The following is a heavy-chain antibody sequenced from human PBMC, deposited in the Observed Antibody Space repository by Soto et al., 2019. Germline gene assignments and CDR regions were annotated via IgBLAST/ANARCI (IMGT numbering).Heavy chain of an antibody. V-gene: IGHV1-69*13. J-gene: IGHJ4*02. Sequence: SVKVSCKASGGTFSSYAISWVRQAPGQGLEWMGGIIPIFGTANYAQKFQGRVTITADESTSTAYMELSSLRSEDTAVYYCAKDGLAYDYIWGSYRSVGANDYWGQGTLVTVSS. CDR3: AKDGLAYDYIWGSYRSVGANDY. D-gene: IGHD3-16*02. CDR2: IIPIFGTA. CDR1: GGTFSSYA.